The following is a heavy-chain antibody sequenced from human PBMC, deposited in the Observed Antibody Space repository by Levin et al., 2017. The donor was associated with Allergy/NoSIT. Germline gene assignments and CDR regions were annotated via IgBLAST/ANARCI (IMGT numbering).Heavy chain of an antibody. Sequence: GESLKISCAASGFTFSSYAMSWVRQAPGKGLEWVSSISGSGDNTYYADFVKGRFTISRDNSKNTLYLQMNSLRAEDTALYYCAKYYYGSGSYSTFDYWGHGTLVTVSS. CDR1: GFTFSSYA. D-gene: IGHD3-10*01. CDR2: ISGSGDNT. CDR3: AKYYYGSGSYSTFDY. V-gene: IGHV3-23*01. J-gene: IGHJ4*01.